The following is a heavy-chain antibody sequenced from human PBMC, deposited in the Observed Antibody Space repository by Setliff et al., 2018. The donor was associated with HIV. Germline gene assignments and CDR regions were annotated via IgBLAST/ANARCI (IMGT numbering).Heavy chain of an antibody. J-gene: IGHJ3*02. D-gene: IGHD2-15*01. Sequence: SETLSLTCTVSGGSVSSFYRSWIRQPAEKGLEWIGRIYTRGSTNSNPSLKGRVTMSVDTSKNHFSLKLSSVTAADTAIYYCARGLGGGFSLDAFDIWGRGTMVTVSS. CDR1: GGSVSSFY. V-gene: IGHV4-4*07. CDR3: ARGLGGGFSLDAFDI. CDR2: IYTRGST.